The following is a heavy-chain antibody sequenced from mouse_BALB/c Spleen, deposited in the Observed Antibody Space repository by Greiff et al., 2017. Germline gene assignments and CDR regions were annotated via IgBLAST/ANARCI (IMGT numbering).Heavy chain of an antibody. D-gene: IGHD2-10*02. CDR3: TRKYGNSFDY. CDR1: GYTFTSYY. V-gene: IGHV1S81*02. Sequence: QVQLQQPGAELVKPGASVKLSCKASGYTFTSYYMYWVKQRPGQGLEWIGGINPSNGGTNFNEKFKSKATLTVDKSSSTAYMQLSSLTSEDSAVYYCTRKYGNSFDYWGQGTTLTVSS. J-gene: IGHJ2*01. CDR2: INPSNGGT.